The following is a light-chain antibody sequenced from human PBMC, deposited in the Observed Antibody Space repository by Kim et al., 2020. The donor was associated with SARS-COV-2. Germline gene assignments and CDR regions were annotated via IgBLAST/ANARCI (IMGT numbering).Light chain of an antibody. V-gene: IGLV2-14*03. CDR1: SSDIGGYNY. CDR3: SSYTSSKTWV. Sequence: GQSITISCTGTSSDIGGYNYVSWYQQHPGKAPKLLIYDVTKWPSGVSNRFSGSKSGNTASLTICGLHAEDEADYYCSSYTSSKTWVFGGGTQLTVL. CDR2: DVT. J-gene: IGLJ3*02.